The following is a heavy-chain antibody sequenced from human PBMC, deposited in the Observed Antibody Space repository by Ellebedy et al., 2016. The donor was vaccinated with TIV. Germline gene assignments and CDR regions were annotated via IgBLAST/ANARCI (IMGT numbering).Heavy chain of an antibody. CDR2: ITHSGST. CDR3: ARGLARDY. J-gene: IGHJ4*02. Sequence: SETLSLTCAVYGGSFSGYYWSWIRQPPGKGLEWIGAITHSGSTNYNPSLKSRVTISVDTSKNQFSLNLSSVTAADTAVYYCARGLARDYWGQGTLVTVSS. CDR1: GGSFSGYY. V-gene: IGHV4-34*01.